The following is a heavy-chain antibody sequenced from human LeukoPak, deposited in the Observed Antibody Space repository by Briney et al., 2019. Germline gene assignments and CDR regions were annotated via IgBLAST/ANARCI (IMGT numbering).Heavy chain of an antibody. J-gene: IGHJ6*02. D-gene: IGHD3-10*01. CDR3: ARVGSYYDMDV. Sequence: PGGSLRLSCAASGFTVSSKYMNWVRQAPGKGLEWVSVIESGGSTYYADSMKGRFTVSRDNFQNTLYLQMNSLRAEDTAVYYCARVGSYYDMDVWGQGTTVTVSS. CDR1: GFTVSSKY. CDR2: IESGGST. V-gene: IGHV3-53*01.